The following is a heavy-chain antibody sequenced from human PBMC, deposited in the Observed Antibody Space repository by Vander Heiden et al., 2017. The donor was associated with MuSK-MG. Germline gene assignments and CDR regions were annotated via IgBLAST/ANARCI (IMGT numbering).Heavy chain of an antibody. V-gene: IGHV3-74*01. CDR2: INSDGSST. Sequence: EVQLVESVGGLVQPGGSLRLSCAASGFTFSSYWMHWVRQAPGKGLVWVSRINSDGSSTSYADSVKGRFTISRDNAKNTLYMQMNSLRAEDTAVYYCAIDDSGWYLLSGMDVWGQGTTVTVSS. J-gene: IGHJ6*02. D-gene: IGHD6-19*01. CDR1: GFTFSSYW. CDR3: AIDDSGWYLLSGMDV.